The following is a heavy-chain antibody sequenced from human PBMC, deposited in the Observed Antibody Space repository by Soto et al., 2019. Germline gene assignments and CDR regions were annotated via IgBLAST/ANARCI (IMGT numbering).Heavy chain of an antibody. V-gene: IGHV3-74*01. CDR2: IDNDGGTT. Sequence: EVQLVESGGGSVQPGGSLRLSCAASGFTFSSYFMYWVRQAPGKGLVWVSRIDNDGGTTNYADSVKGRFTISRDNAKNTLSLQMNSLRAENTAVYYCTRGYYGPDYWGQGTLVTVSS. CDR3: TRGYYGPDY. J-gene: IGHJ4*02. CDR1: GFTFSSYF. D-gene: IGHD3-10*01.